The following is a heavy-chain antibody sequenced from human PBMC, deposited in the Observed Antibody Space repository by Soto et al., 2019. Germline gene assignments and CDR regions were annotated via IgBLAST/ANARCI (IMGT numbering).Heavy chain of an antibody. CDR2: INAGNGNT. J-gene: IGHJ6*02. V-gene: IGHV1-3*01. CDR1: GYTFTSYA. D-gene: IGHD2-21*02. Sequence: ASVKVSCKASGYTFTSYAMHWVLQAPGQRLEWMGWINAGNGNTKYSQKFQGRVTITRDTSASTAYMELSSLRSEDTAVYYCARDGTAYCGGDCYSPLVYYGMDVWGQGTTVTVSS. CDR3: ARDGTAYCGGDCYSPLVYYGMDV.